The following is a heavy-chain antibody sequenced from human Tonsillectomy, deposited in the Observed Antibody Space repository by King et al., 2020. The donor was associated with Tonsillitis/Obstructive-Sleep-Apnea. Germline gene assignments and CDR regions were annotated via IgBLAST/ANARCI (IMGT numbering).Heavy chain of an antibody. CDR1: GGTFSSFA. CDR2: IIPILGIA. J-gene: IGHJ6*03. D-gene: IGHD1-1*01. V-gene: IGHV1-69*09. CDR3: ASATRTTGTIPSYYYMDV. Sequence: QLVQSGAEVKKPGSSVKVSCKASGGTFSSFAIRWVRQAPGQGLEWMGRIIPILGIANYAQKFQGRVTITADKSTSTAYMELSSLRSEDTAVYYCASATRTTGTIPSYYYMDVWGKGTTVTVSS.